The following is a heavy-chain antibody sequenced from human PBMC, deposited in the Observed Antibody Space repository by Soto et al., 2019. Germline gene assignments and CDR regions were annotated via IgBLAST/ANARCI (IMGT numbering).Heavy chain of an antibody. CDR1: GFTFSSYP. CDR2: ISGNGVNT. V-gene: IGHV3-23*01. CDR3: AKAQYSRGPFDY. J-gene: IGHJ4*02. Sequence: GGSLRLSCAASGFTFSSYPMSWVRQAPGKGLECVSAISGNGVNTFYADSVKGRFTISRDNSKNTLFLQIDSLRAEDTAAYYCAKAQYSRGPFDYWGQGTLVTVSS. D-gene: IGHD6-13*01.